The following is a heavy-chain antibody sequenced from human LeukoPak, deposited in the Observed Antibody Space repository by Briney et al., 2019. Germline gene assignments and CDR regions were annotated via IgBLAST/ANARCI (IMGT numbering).Heavy chain of an antibody. D-gene: IGHD3-3*01. CDR2: ISWNSGSI. J-gene: IGHJ4*02. CDR3: AKDGEFWSGYLDY. V-gene: IGHV3-9*01. Sequence: GGSLRLSCAASGFTFDDYAMHWVRQAPGKGLEWVSGISWNSGSIGYADSVKGRFTISRDNAKNSLYLQMNSLRAEDTALYYCAKDGEFWSGYLDYWGRGTLVTVSS. CDR1: GFTFDDYA.